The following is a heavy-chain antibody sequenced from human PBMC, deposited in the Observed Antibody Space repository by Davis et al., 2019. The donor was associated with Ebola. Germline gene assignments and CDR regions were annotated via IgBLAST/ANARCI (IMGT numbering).Heavy chain of an antibody. CDR2: INPNSGGT. CDR1: GYTFTGYY. CDR3: ARGNWNYHRILDI. Sequence: ASVKVSCKASGYTFTGYYMHWVRQAPGQGLEWMGWINPNSGGTNYAQKFQGWVTMTRDTSISTAYLELSRLRSDDTAVYYCARGNWNYHRILDIWGQGTMVTVSS. D-gene: IGHD1-7*01. V-gene: IGHV1-2*04. J-gene: IGHJ3*02.